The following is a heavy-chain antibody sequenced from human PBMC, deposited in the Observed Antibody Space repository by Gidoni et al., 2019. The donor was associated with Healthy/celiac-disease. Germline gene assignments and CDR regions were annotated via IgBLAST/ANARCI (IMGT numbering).Heavy chain of an antibody. Sequence: QLQLQESGPGLVKPSETLSLTCTVSGGSISSSRYYWGWIRQPPGKGLEWIGSIYYSGSTYYNPSLKSRVTISVDTSKNQFSLKLSSVTAADTAVYYCARRYYDILTGYYPFDYWGQGTLVTVSS. CDR3: ARRYYDILTGYYPFDY. V-gene: IGHV4-39*01. CDR1: GGSISSSRYY. J-gene: IGHJ4*02. D-gene: IGHD3-9*01. CDR2: IYYSGST.